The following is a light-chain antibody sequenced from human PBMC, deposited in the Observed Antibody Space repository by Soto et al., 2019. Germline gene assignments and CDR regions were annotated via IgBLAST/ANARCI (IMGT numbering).Light chain of an antibody. V-gene: IGKV4-1*01. J-gene: IGKJ1*01. Sequence: DIVMTQSPDSLAVSLGERATINCKSSQRVLYSSNNKNYLAWYQQKPGQPPKLVIYWASTRETGVTDRFSGSGSGTDFTLTISSLQAEDVAVYYCQQYYSTLSFGQGTKVEIK. CDR2: WAS. CDR1: QRVLYSSNNKNY. CDR3: QQYYSTLS.